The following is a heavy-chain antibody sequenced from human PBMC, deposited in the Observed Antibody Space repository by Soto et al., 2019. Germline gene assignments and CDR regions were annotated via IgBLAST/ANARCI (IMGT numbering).Heavy chain of an antibody. CDR3: ARVSATGTRWFDP. Sequence: QVQLQESGPGLVKPSQNLSLTCTVSGGSFSSGAYYWSWVRRHPGMGLEWLGYISYRGTPYYNPSLKSRLTISVDASKNQFSLRLSSVTAADTAVYYCARVSATGTRWFDPWGQGTLVTVSS. V-gene: IGHV4-31*03. J-gene: IGHJ5*02. CDR2: ISYRGTP. D-gene: IGHD6-13*01. CDR1: GGSFSSGAYY.